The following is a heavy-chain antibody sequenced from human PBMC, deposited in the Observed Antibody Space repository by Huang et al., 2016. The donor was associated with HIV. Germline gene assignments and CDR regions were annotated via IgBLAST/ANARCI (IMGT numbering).Heavy chain of an antibody. Sequence: VQLQESGPGLVKPSQTLSLSCNVSGASIASGSYFWNWIRQPAGGGLEWIGHFYTTGSTDYTPSLKSRVAVSSDTSKNKFSLSLRSVTAADTAVYFCARGRVTSSGVVQSYDYWGQGSLVTVSS. V-gene: IGHV4-61*09. J-gene: IGHJ4*02. CDR3: ARGRVTSSGVVQSYDY. D-gene: IGHD3-3*01. CDR1: GASIASGSYF. CDR2: FYTTGST.